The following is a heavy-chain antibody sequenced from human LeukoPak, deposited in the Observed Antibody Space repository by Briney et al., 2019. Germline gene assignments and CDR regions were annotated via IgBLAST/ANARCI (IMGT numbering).Heavy chain of an antibody. CDR2: IYYSGST. CDR3: ARLKSGSDY. V-gene: IGHV4-39*01. CDR1: GGSISSSSYY. Sequence: SETLSLTCTVSGGSISSSSYYWGWIRQPPGKGLEWIGSIYYSGSTYYNPSLKSRVTISVDTSKNQFSLKLSSVTAADTAVYYCARLKSGSDYWGQGTRVTVSS. D-gene: IGHD3-22*01. J-gene: IGHJ4*02.